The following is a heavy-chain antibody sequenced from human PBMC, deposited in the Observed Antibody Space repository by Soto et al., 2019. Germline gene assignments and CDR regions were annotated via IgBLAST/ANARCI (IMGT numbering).Heavy chain of an antibody. V-gene: IGHV3-30*18. CDR1: GFTFRNNG. CDR3: AKGGSGNYLTYYYYYGMDV. Sequence: QVQLVESGGGVVQPGRSLRLSCEASGFTFRNNGMHWVRQVPGKRLEWVAVISYDGNNKYYADSVRGSFTVSRDNSKNTVYLQMNNLRAEDTAMYYCAKGGSGNYLTYYYYYGMDVWGQGTTVTVSS. D-gene: IGHD3-22*01. J-gene: IGHJ6*02. CDR2: ISYDGNNK.